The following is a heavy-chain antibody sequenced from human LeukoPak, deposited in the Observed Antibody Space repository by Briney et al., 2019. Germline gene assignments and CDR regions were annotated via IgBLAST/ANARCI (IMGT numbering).Heavy chain of an antibody. V-gene: IGHV3-7*04. CDR3: ARVRVGTTNYYDY. CDR1: GFTFSGYW. J-gene: IGHJ4*02. D-gene: IGHD1-26*01. Sequence: PGGSLRLSCAASGFTFSGYWMSWVRQAPGKGLEWVANINQDGSEKYYVDSVRGRFTISRDNAKNSLCLQMDSLRAEDTAVYYCARVRVGTTNYYDYWGQGTLVTVSS. CDR2: INQDGSEK.